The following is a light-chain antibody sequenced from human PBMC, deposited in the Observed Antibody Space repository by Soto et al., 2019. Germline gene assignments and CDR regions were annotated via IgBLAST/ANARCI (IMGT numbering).Light chain of an antibody. J-gene: IGLJ3*02. Sequence: QSALTQPASVSGSPGQSITISCTGTSSGIGTYNYVSWYQQHPGKVPKLMIYEVSNRPSGVSNRFSGSKSGNTASLAISGLQAEDEADYYCSSYTTSSTQVFGGGTKLTVL. CDR2: EVS. CDR1: SSGIGTYNY. V-gene: IGLV2-14*01. CDR3: SSYTTSSTQV.